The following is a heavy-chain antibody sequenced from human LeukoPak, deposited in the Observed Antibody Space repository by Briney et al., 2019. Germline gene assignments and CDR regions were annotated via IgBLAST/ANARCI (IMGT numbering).Heavy chain of an antibody. CDR1: GYTFTSYY. CDR3: ARDVYGSGSYYEHYFDY. J-gene: IGHJ4*02. Sequence: ASVKVSCKASGYTFTSYYMHWVRPAPGQGLEWMGIISPSGGRTTYAQKFQGRVTMTRDMSTSTVYMELSSLRYEDTAVYYCARDVYGSGSYYEHYFDYWGQGTLVTVSS. V-gene: IGHV1-46*01. D-gene: IGHD3-10*01. CDR2: ISPSGGRT.